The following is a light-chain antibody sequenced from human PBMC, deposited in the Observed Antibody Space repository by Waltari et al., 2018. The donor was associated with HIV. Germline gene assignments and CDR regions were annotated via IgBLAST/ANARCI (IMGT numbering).Light chain of an antibody. Sequence: QSVLAQPPSASGTPGQRITISCSGSSSNIGISTLTWYQQLPGTAPKLLIYSNNQRPSGVPDRFSGSQSGTSASLAISGLQSEDEGDYYCAAWDDRLNGPVFGGGTKLTVL. CDR3: AAWDDRLNGPV. V-gene: IGLV1-44*01. J-gene: IGLJ2*01. CDR1: SSNIGIST. CDR2: SNN.